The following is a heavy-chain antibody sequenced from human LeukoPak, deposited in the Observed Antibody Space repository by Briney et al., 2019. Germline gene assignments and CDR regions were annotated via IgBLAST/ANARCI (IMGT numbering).Heavy chain of an antibody. CDR2: INHSGNA. CDR3: ARGQGTVTTH. CDR1: GGSFSGYH. D-gene: IGHD4-17*01. Sequence: SETLSLTCAVSGGSFSGYHWTWIRQPPGKGLEWIGEINHSGNANYNPSLKSRVTISLDMSENHFSLKLTSVTAADTAVYYCARGQGTVTTHWGQGTLVTVSS. V-gene: IGHV4-34*01. J-gene: IGHJ4*02.